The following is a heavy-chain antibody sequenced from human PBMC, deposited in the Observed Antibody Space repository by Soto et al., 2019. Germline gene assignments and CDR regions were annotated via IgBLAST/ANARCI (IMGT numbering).Heavy chain of an antibody. D-gene: IGHD1-26*01. Sequence: PSETLSLTCTVSGGSISSYYWSWIRQPPGKGLEWIGYIYYSGITNYNPSLKSRVTISVDTSKNQFSLKLSSVTAADTAIYYCARLRPSGTSDYWGQGTLVTVSS. CDR2: IYYSGIT. CDR1: GGSISSYY. J-gene: IGHJ4*02. V-gene: IGHV4-59*08. CDR3: ARLRPSGTSDY.